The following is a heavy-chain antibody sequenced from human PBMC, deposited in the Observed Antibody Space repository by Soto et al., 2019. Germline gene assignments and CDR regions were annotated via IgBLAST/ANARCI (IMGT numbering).Heavy chain of an antibody. V-gene: IGHV3-30*18. CDR2: ISHDAVYK. D-gene: IGHD6-19*01. CDR3: AKAQHGYTSGWYFDY. J-gene: IGHJ4*02. Sequence: GGSLRLSCAASGFAFGSYGMHWVRQATGRGQEWVAVISHDAVYKVYADSVRGRFTISRDNYKNTLFLEMNSLSAEDTAVYYCAKAQHGYTSGWYFDYWGQGTLVTVSS. CDR1: GFAFGSYG.